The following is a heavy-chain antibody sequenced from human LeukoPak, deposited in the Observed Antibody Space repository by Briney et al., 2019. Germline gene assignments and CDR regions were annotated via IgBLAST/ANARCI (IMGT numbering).Heavy chain of an antibody. CDR3: AKGPLRGTAAAIAS. J-gene: IGHJ4*02. Sequence: PGKSLRLSCAASGFTFNNYGMHWGRQAPGKGVEWVAVISYDGRNKQYPDSVKGRVTISRDISTDTLWLQMDSLRTEDTPVYYCAKGPLRGTAAAIASWGQGTLVTVSS. CDR2: ISYDGRNK. V-gene: IGHV3-30*18. CDR1: GFTFNNYG. D-gene: IGHD2-2*01.